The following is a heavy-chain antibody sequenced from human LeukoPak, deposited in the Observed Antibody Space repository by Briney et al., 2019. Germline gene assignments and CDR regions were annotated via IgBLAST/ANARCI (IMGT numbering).Heavy chain of an antibody. V-gene: IGHV3-11*04. D-gene: IGHD3-9*01. CDR1: GFTFSDYY. Sequence: PGGSLRLSCAASGFTFSDYYMSWIRQAPGKGLEWVSYISSSGSTIYYADSVKGRFTISRDNAKNSLYLQMNSLRAEDTAVYYCARDKYDILTGRSDRQFDYWGQGTQVTVSS. J-gene: IGHJ4*02. CDR3: ARDKYDILTGRSDRQFDY. CDR2: ISSSGSTI.